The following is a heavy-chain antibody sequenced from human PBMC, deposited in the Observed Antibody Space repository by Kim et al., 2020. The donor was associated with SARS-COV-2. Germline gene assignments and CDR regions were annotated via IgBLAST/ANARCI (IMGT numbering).Heavy chain of an antibody. J-gene: IGHJ3*02. V-gene: IGHV3-13*01. CDR1: GFTFSSYD. CDR3: ARDGALLGSEGVFAFDI. D-gene: IGHD3-10*01. CDR2: IGTAGDT. Sequence: GGSLRLSCAASGFTFSSYDMHWVRQATGKGLEWVSAIGTAGDTYYPGSVKGRFTISRENAKNSLYLQMNSLRAGDTAVYYCARDGALLGSEGVFAFDIWGQGTMVTVSS.